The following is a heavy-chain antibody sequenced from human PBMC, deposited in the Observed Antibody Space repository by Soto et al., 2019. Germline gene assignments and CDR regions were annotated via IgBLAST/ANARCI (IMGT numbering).Heavy chain of an antibody. D-gene: IGHD3-3*01. CDR3: AKWSYLDY. CDR2: ISGSDGKT. CDR1: GFSFASFA. Sequence: DVRLAESGGGLEQPGGSLRLSCTTSGFSFASFAMTWVRQAPGKGLEWVATISGSDGKTYYADSVKGRFSISRDTSRNTLYLQMNSLRADDTAIYYCAKWSYLDYWGQGTRVTVSS. V-gene: IGHV3-23*04. J-gene: IGHJ4*02.